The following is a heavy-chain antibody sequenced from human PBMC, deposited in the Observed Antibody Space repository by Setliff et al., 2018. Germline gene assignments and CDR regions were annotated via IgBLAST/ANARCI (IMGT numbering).Heavy chain of an antibody. CDR2: INHRGST. V-gene: IGHV4-34*01. J-gene: IGHJ6*03. Sequence: PSETLSLTCAAYGGTFSDYHWTWIRQSPEKGLEWIGEINHRGSTNYNPSLKSRVTISVDTSKNQFSLKLSSVTAADTAVYYCARVYYGYYYYYMDVWGKGTTVTVSS. CDR3: ARVYYGYYYYYMDV. CDR1: GGTFSDYH. D-gene: IGHD3-10*01.